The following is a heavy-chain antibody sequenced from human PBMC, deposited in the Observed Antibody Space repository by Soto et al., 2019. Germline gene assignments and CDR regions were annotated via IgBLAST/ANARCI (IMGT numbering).Heavy chain of an antibody. CDR2: IYSGGST. J-gene: IGHJ6*02. D-gene: IGHD3-3*01. CDR3: ARGRPNNYDFWSGPDPDYYGMDV. Sequence: GSLRLSCAASGFTVSSNYMSWVRQAPGKGLEWVSVIYSGGSTYYADSVKGRFTISRDNSKNTLYLQMNSLRAEDTAVYYCARGRPNNYDFWSGPDPDYYGMDVWGQGTTVTVSS. CDR1: GFTVSSNY. V-gene: IGHV3-53*01.